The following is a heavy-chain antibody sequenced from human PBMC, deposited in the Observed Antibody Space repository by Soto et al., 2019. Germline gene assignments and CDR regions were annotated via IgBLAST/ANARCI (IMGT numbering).Heavy chain of an antibody. CDR1: GGSISSGGYY. V-gene: IGHV4-31*03. D-gene: IGHD2-8*01. CDR2: IYYSGST. Sequence: QVQLQESGPGLVKPSQTLSLTCTVTGGSISSGGYYWSWIRQHPGKGLEWNGYIYYSGSTYYNPSLKSRVTISVGTSKNQFSLKLSSVTAADTAVYYCARVAGYCTNGVCPYFNYYGMDVWGQATTVTVSS. CDR3: ARVAGYCTNGVCPYFNYYGMDV. J-gene: IGHJ6*02.